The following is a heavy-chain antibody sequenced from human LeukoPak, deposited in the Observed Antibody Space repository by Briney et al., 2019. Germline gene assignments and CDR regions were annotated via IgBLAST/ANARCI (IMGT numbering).Heavy chain of an antibody. J-gene: IGHJ4*02. Sequence: GGSLRLSCAASGFTFSSYAMSWVRQAPGKGLEWVSAISGSGGSTYYADSVKGRFTISRDSSKNTLYLQMNSLRAEDTAVYYCAKVGYYGSGSYYNGGYYFDYWGQGTLVTVSS. V-gene: IGHV3-23*01. D-gene: IGHD3-10*01. CDR1: GFTFSSYA. CDR3: AKVGYYGSGSYYNGGYYFDY. CDR2: ISGSGGST.